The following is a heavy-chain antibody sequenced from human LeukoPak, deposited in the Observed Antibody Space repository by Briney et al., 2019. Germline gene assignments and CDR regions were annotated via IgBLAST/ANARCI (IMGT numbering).Heavy chain of an antibody. V-gene: IGHV3-7*01. CDR1: GFTFSSYW. Sequence: PGGSLRLSCAASGFTFSSYWMSWVRQAPGKGLEWVANMKGDGSDKYYVDSVKGRFTISRDNAKNSLYLQMNSLRAEDTAVYYCAREQYYYGSGRYYNGIDYRGQGTLVTVSS. CDR2: MKGDGSDK. D-gene: IGHD3-10*01. J-gene: IGHJ4*02. CDR3: AREQYYYGSGRYYNGIDY.